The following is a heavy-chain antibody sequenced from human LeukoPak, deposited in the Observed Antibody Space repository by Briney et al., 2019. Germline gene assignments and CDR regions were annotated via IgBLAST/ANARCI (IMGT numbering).Heavy chain of an antibody. CDR2: IKQDGGEK. CDR3: ARLSTAVAGGDY. J-gene: IGHJ4*02. V-gene: IGHV3-7*01. D-gene: IGHD6-19*01. CDR1: GLAFTNSW. Sequence: GGSLRLXCAASGLAFTNSWMRWVRQTPGEGLEWVANIKQDGGEKYYVDSVKGRFTISRDNAKNSLYLQMNSLTAEDTALYYCARLSTAVAGGDYWGQGALVTVSS.